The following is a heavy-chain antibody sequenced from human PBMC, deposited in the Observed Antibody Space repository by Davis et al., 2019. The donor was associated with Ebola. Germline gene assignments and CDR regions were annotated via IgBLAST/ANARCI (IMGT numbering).Heavy chain of an antibody. Sequence: ASVKVSCKASGYTFTSYGVSWVRQAPGQGLEWMGWISAYNGNTNYAQKLQGRVTMTTDTSTSTAYMELRSLRSDDTAVYYCARGERITIFGYFDLWGRGTLVTVSS. D-gene: IGHD3-3*01. CDR3: ARGERITIFGYFDL. J-gene: IGHJ2*01. CDR2: ISAYNGNT. V-gene: IGHV1-18*01. CDR1: GYTFTSYG.